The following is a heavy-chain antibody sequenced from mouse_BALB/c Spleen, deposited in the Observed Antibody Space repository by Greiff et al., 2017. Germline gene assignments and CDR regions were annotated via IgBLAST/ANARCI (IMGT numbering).Heavy chain of an antibody. D-gene: IGHD1-1*01. V-gene: IGHV2-5-1*01. CDR1: GFSLTSYG. CDR2: IWRGGST. CDR3: AKKGGSSYVAMDY. Sequence: QVQLKQSGPSLVQPSQSLSITCTVSGFSLTSYGVHWVRQSPGKGLEWLGVIWRGGSTDYNEAFMSRLSITKDNSKSQVFFKMNSLQADDTAIYYCAKKGGSSYVAMDYWGQGTSVTVSS. J-gene: IGHJ4*01.